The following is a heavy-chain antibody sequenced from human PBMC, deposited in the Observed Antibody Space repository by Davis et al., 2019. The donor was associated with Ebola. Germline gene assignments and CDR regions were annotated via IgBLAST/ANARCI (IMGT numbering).Heavy chain of an antibody. Sequence: ASVKVSCKASGYTFTGYWMHWVRQAPGQGLEWMGIINCSGGGKTYAQKFQGRVTMTRDTSTNTVDMELSSLTSEDTAVYYCGRAPGCAGGDCAGYNWFDSWGQGTLVTVSS. V-gene: IGHV1-46*01. CDR1: GYTFTGYW. CDR3: GRAPGCAGGDCAGYNWFDS. CDR2: INCSGGGK. J-gene: IGHJ5*01. D-gene: IGHD2-21*01.